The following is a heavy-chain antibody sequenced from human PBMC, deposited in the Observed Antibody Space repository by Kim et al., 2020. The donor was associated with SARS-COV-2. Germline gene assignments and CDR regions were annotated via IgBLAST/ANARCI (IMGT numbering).Heavy chain of an antibody. V-gene: IGHV4-4*02. CDR3: ARDHGGDDYGGNSRPDAFDI. Sequence: SETLSLTCAVSGGSISSSNWWSWVRQPPGKGLEWIGEIYHSGSTNYNPSLKSRVTISVDKSKNQFSLKLSSVTAADTAVYYCARDHGGDDYGGNSRPDAFDIWGQGTMVTVSS. J-gene: IGHJ3*02. CDR2: IYHSGST. D-gene: IGHD4-17*01. CDR1: GGSISSSNW.